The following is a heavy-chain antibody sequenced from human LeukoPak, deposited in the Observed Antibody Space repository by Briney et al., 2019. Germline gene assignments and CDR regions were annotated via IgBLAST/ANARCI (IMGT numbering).Heavy chain of an antibody. CDR3: AREHCSGGSCYSIYYYYYMDV. Sequence: SETLSLTCTVSGYSISSGYYWAWIRQSPGKGLEWIGSIFHTGSTYYNPSLKSRVTISVDTSKNQFSLKLSSVTAADTAVYYCAREHCSGGSCYSIYYYYYMDVWGKGTTVTVSS. CDR2: IFHTGST. J-gene: IGHJ6*03. V-gene: IGHV4-38-2*02. D-gene: IGHD2-15*01. CDR1: GYSISSGYY.